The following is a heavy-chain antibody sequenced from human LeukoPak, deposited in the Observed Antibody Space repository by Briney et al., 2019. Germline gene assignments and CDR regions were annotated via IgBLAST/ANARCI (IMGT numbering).Heavy chain of an antibody. CDR2: IYYSGTT. V-gene: IGHV4-30-4*07. D-gene: IGHD4-17*01. CDR1: GGSISSGGYS. CDR3: AKITPGDYARERFNWFDP. Sequence: SETLSLTCAVSGGSISSGGYSWSWIRQPPGKGLEWIGYIYYSGTTYYSPSLKSRISISIDTSKNQFSLNLSSVTAADTAVYYCAKITPGDYARERFNWFDPWGQGTLVTVSS. J-gene: IGHJ5*02.